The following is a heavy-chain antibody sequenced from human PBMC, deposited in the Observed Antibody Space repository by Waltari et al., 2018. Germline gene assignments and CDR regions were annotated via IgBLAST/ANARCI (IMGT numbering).Heavy chain of an antibody. V-gene: IGHV3-21*02. Sequence: EVQLVESGGGLVKPGGSLRLYCAAPGFTFNTYTMSWVRQAPGKGLEWVSSISSTSSDIYYADSVKGRFTISRDNAKSSLYLQLNSLRAEDTAVYYCAGGYSSYYGMDVWGQGTTVTVSS. J-gene: IGHJ6*02. D-gene: IGHD6-13*01. CDR3: AGGYSSYYGMDV. CDR2: ISSTSSDI. CDR1: GFTFNTYT.